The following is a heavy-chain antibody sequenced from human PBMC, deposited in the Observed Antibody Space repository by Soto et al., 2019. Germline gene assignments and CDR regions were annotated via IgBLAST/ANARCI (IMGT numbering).Heavy chain of an antibody. CDR3: ARTSPVAGGFDY. CDR2: IYYST. D-gene: IGHD6-19*01. J-gene: IGHJ4*02. CDR1: GGSISGYY. V-gene: IGHV4-59*01. Sequence: PSETLSLTCTVSGGSISGYYWSWIRQPPGKGLEWIGYIYYSTNYNPSLKSRVTISLDTSKNQLSLKLTSVTAADTAVYYCARTSPVAGGFDYWGQGTLVTVSS.